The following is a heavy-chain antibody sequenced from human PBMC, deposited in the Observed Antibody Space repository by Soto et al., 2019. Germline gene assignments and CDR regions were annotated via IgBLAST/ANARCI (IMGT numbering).Heavy chain of an antibody. J-gene: IGHJ4*02. V-gene: IGHV3-23*01. CDR2: IIGSGGRT. CDR3: AKEVGYYYDSSGYAD. Sequence: EVQLLESGGGLVQPGGSLRLSCAASGSTFTSYAMSWFRQAPGKGWEGVSAIIGSGGRTYYADSVKGRFTISRDNSKNTLYLQMNSLRAEDTAVYYCAKEVGYYYDSSGYADWGQGTLVTVSS. CDR1: GSTFTSYA. D-gene: IGHD3-22*01.